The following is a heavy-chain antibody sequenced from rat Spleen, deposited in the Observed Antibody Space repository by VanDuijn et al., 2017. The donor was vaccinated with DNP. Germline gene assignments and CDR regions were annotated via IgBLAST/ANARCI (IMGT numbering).Heavy chain of an antibody. CDR3: AKPASYGGYWFAY. CDR2: ISYDGDNT. D-gene: IGHD1-11*01. V-gene: IGHV5-7*01. CDR1: GFTFSDYN. Sequence: EVQLVESGGGLVQPGRSLKLSCAASGFTFSDYNMAWVRQAPKKGLEWVATISYDGDNTYYGDSVKGRFTISRDNAKSTLDLQMESLRSEDTATYCCAKPASYGGYWFAYWGQGTLVSVSS. J-gene: IGHJ3*01.